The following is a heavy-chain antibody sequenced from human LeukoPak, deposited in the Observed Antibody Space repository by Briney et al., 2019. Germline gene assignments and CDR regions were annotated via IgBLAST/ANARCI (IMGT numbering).Heavy chain of an antibody. D-gene: IGHD6-19*01. CDR2: INHRGST. J-gene: IGHJ4*02. V-gene: IGHV4-34*01. CDR1: GGSFSDYQ. CDR3: ARGIPHSGWPLDY. Sequence: SETLSLTCAVHGGSFSDYQWSWMRQAPGKGLEWIGEINHRGSTNYNPSLKSRVTISVDPSKNQFSLKLNSVSAADTAVYFCARGIPHSGWPLDYWGQGTLVTVSS.